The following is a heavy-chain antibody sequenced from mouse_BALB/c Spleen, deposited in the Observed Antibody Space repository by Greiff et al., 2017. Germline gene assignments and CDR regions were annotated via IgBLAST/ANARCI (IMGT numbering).Heavy chain of an antibody. J-gene: IGHJ4*01. CDR1: GYAFSSSW. CDR3: AREGLLMDY. Sequence: QVQLKESGPELVKPGASVKISCKASGYAFSSSWMNWVKQRPGQGLEWIGRIYPGDGDTNYNGKFKGKATLTADKSSSTAYMQLSSLTSVDSAVYFCAREGLLMDYWGQGTSVTVSS. D-gene: IGHD3-1*01. CDR2: IYPGDGDT. V-gene: IGHV1-82*01.